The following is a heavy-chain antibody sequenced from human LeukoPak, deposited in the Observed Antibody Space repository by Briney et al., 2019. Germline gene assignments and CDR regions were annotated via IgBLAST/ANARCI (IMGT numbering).Heavy chain of an antibody. J-gene: IGHJ4*02. Sequence: GESVKISCKGSGYSFTSYWIGWVRQMPGKGLEWMGIIYPGDSDTRYSPSFQGQVTISADKSISTAFLQWSTLNASDTALYYCARHGPGEMRYSYGYDYWGQGTLVTVSS. D-gene: IGHD5-18*01. CDR3: ARHGPGEMRYSYGYDY. CDR2: IYPGDSDT. V-gene: IGHV5-51*01. CDR1: GYSFTSYW.